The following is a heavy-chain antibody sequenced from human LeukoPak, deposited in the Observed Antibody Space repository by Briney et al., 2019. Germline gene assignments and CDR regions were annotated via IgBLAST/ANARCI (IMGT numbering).Heavy chain of an antibody. J-gene: IGHJ5*02. CDR1: GGTFSSYA. D-gene: IGHD3-3*01. CDR2: IIPIIGTA. Sequence: ASVKVSCKASGGTFSSYAISWVRQAPGQGLEWMGGIIPIIGTANYAQKFQGRVTITTDESTSTAYMELSSLRSEDTAVYYCARGLPGGYGQDQYDFGGFDPWGQGTLVTVSS. V-gene: IGHV1-69*05. CDR3: ARGLPGGYGQDQYDFGGFDP.